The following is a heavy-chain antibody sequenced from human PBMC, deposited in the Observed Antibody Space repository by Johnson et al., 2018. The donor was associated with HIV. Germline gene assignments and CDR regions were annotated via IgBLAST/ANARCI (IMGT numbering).Heavy chain of an antibody. CDR3: AKPPFYAFDI. J-gene: IGHJ3*02. Sequence: MLLVESGGGVVRPGGSLRLSCAASGFTFDDYGMSWVRQAPGKGLEWVSAISGSGGSTYYADSVKGRFTISRDNSKNTLYLQMNSLRAEDTAVYYCAKPPFYAFDIWGQGTMVTVSS. CDR1: GFTFDDYG. V-gene: IGHV3-23*04. CDR2: ISGSGGST.